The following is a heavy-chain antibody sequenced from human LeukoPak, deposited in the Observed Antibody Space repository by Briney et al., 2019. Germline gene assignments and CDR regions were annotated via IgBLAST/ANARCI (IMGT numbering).Heavy chain of an antibody. V-gene: IGHV3-7*01. CDR1: GFTFSSYW. Sequence: GGSLRLSCAASGFTFSSYWMSWVRQAPGKGLEWVANIKQDGSEKYYVDSVKGRFTISRDNAKNSLYLQMSSLRAEDTAVYYCAKSIAARADPFDYWGQGTLVTVSS. CDR3: AKSIAARADPFDY. D-gene: IGHD6-6*01. CDR2: IKQDGSEK. J-gene: IGHJ4*02.